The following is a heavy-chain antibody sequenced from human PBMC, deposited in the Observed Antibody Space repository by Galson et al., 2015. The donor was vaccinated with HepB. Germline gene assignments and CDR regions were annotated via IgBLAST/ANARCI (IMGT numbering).Heavy chain of an antibody. CDR2: IIPVFGTA. CDR1: GGIFSSYA. CDR3: ARGRDSSGYYSTNDVFDI. D-gene: IGHD3-22*01. V-gene: IGHV1-69*13. J-gene: IGHJ3*02. Sequence: SVKVSCKASGGIFSSYAISWVRQAPGQGLEWMGGIIPVFGTANYAQKFQGRVTITADEFTTTAYMDLSSLRSEDTAVYFCARGRDSSGYYSTNDVFDIWGQGTMVTVSS.